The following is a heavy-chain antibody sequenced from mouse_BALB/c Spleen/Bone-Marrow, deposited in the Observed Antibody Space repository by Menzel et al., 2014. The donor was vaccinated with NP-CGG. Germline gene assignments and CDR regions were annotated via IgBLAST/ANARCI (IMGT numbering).Heavy chain of an antibody. CDR2: INPYNDDT. J-gene: IGHJ1*01. D-gene: IGHD2-2*01. CDR1: GYTFTSYV. Sequence: EVQLQQSGPELVKPGASVKMSCKASGYTFTSYVMHWVKQKPGLGLEWIGYINPYNDDTEYNEKFKGKATLTSDKSSSTAYMELSSLTSEDSAVFYCARSLYGYDWYFDVCGAGTTVTVSS. V-gene: IGHV1-14*01. CDR3: ARSLYGYDWYFDV.